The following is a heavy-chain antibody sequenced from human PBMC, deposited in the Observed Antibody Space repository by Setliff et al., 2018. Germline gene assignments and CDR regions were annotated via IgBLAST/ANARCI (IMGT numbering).Heavy chain of an antibody. CDR2: IYYSGST. Sequence: PGGSLRLSCAASGFTFSSYWMSWIRQPPGKGLEWIGSIYYSGSTYYNPSLKSRVTISVDTSQNQVSLRLSSVTAADTAVYYCARGRKRTYYYDSSGYSPFDYWGQGTLVTVS. J-gene: IGHJ4*02. CDR3: ARGRKRTYYYDSSGYSPFDY. V-gene: IGHV4-38-2*01. CDR1: GFTFSSYW. D-gene: IGHD3-22*01.